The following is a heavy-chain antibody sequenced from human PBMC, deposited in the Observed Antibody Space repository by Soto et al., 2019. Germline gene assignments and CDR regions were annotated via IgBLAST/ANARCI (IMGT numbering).Heavy chain of an antibody. Sequence: QVQLVQSGAEVKKPGSSVKVSCKASGGTFSSNAISWVRQAPGQGLEWMGGIIPIYASPNYAQNFQGRVTDTADKGTGTAYLELSRLEFAGPAIYYCAVTVTGSRSPLAHWGRGTLVIVSS. CDR3: AVTVTGSRSPLAH. J-gene: IGHJ4*02. V-gene: IGHV1-69*06. CDR2: IIPIYASP. D-gene: IGHD3-9*01. CDR1: GGTFSSNA.